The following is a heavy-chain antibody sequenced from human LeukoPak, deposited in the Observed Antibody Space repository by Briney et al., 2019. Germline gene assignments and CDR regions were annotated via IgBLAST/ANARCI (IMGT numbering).Heavy chain of an antibody. CDR3: ARGLWYYYDSSGPTNDAFDI. V-gene: IGHV1-69*06. CDR1: GGTFSSYA. J-gene: IGHJ3*02. Sequence: ASVEVSCKASGGTFSSYAISWVRQAPGQGLEWMGGIIPIFGTANYAQKFQGRVTITADKSTSTAYMELSSLRSEDTAVYYCARGLWYYYDSSGPTNDAFDIWGQGTMVTVSS. CDR2: IIPIFGTA. D-gene: IGHD3-22*01.